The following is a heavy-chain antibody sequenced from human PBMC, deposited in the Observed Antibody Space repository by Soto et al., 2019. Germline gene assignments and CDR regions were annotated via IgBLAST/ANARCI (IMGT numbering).Heavy chain of an antibody. D-gene: IGHD3-9*01. CDR1: GYTFTSYD. CDR2: MNPNSGNT. Sequence: ASVKVSCKASGYTFTSYDINWVRQATGQGLEWMGWMNPNSGNTGYAQKFQGRVTMTRNTSTSTAYMELSSLRPDDTAIYYCARELLRFFDWFPRGDDAFDVRGQGTMVTVSS. V-gene: IGHV1-8*01. CDR3: ARELLRFFDWFPRGDDAFDV. J-gene: IGHJ3*01.